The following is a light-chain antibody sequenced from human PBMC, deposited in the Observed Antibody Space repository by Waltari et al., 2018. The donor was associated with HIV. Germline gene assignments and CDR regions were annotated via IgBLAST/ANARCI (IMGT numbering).Light chain of an antibody. CDR1: SSNIGAGYD. J-gene: IGLJ3*02. V-gene: IGLV1-40*01. CDR3: QSYDSSLSNWV. CDR2: GTS. Sequence: QSVLTQPPSVSGAPGQRVTISCTGSSSNIGAGYDVHWYQQLPGTAPKLLLYGTSSPPAGGPDRFSGSKSGTSASLAITGLQPDDETDYYCQSYDSSLSNWVFGGGTKLTVL.